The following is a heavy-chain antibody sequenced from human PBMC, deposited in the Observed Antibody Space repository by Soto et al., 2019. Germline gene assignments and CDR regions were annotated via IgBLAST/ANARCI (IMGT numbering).Heavy chain of an antibody. Sequence: PSETLSLTCTVSGGSISNGGYYWNWIRQHPGKGLEWIGYTHYSGSTYYNPSLKSRVTISVDTSKNQFSLKLSSVTAADTAVYYCARRWGFTFDYWGQGTLVTVSS. J-gene: IGHJ4*02. CDR3: ARRWGFTFDY. CDR1: GGSISNGGYY. V-gene: IGHV4-31*03. CDR2: THYSGST. D-gene: IGHD1-26*01.